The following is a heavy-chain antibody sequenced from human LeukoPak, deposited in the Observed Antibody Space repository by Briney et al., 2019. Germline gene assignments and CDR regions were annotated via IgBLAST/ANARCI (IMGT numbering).Heavy chain of an antibody. J-gene: IGHJ6*03. CDR3: AKEGYSSSSGYYYYYMDV. CDR1: GFTFSSYA. CDR2: ISGSGGST. D-gene: IGHD6-6*01. Sequence: GGSLRLSCAASGFTFSSYAMSWVRRAPGKGLEWVSAISGSGGSTYYADSVKGRFTISRDNSKNTLYLQMNSLRAEDTAVYYCAKEGYSSSSGYYYYYMDVWGKGTTVIVSS. V-gene: IGHV3-23*01.